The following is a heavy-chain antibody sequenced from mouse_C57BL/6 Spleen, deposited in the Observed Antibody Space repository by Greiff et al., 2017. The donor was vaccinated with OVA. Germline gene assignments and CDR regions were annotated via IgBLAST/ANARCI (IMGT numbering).Heavy chain of an antibody. D-gene: IGHD2-3*01. Sequence: QVHVKQPGAELVKPGASVKMSCKASGYTFTSYWITWVKQRPGQGLEWIGDIYPGSGSTNYNEKFKSKATLTVDTSSSTAYMQLSSLTSEDSAVYYCARSDGYLYAMDYWGQGTSVTVSS. CDR3: ARSDGYLYAMDY. CDR2: IYPGSGST. V-gene: IGHV1-55*01. CDR1: GYTFTSYW. J-gene: IGHJ4*01.